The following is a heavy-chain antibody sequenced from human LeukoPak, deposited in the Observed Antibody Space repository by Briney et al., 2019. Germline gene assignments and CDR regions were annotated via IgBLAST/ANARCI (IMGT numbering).Heavy chain of an antibody. Sequence: SETLSLTCAVYGGSFSGYYWSWIRQPPGKGLEGIGEINHSGSTNYNPSLKSRVTISVDTSKNQFSLKLSSVTAADTAVYYCARASPTYYYDSSGYYSIGVGEDYWGQGTLVTVSS. CDR3: ARASPTYYYDSSGYYSIGVGEDY. D-gene: IGHD3-22*01. CDR1: GGSFSGYY. V-gene: IGHV4-34*01. J-gene: IGHJ4*02. CDR2: INHSGST.